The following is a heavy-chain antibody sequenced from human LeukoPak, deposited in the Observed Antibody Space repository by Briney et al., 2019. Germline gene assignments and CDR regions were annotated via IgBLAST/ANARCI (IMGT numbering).Heavy chain of an antibody. J-gene: IGHJ5*02. Sequence: GGSLRLSCAASGFTFSSYWMSWVRQAPGKGLEWVANIKQDGSEKYYVDSVKGRFTISRDNAKNSLYLQMNSLRAEDTAVYYCARVSYSGSGSYYSLTGFDPWGQGTLVTVSS. CDR1: GFTFSSYW. CDR2: IKQDGSEK. V-gene: IGHV3-7*01. D-gene: IGHD3-10*01. CDR3: ARVSYSGSGSYYSLTGFDP.